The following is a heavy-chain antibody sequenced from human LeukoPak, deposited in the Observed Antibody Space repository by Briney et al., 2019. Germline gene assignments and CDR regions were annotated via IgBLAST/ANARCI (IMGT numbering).Heavy chain of an antibody. CDR3: ARGIAAAGYYYGMDV. D-gene: IGHD6-13*01. Sequence: SQTLSLTCTVSGGSISSGGYYWSWIRQPPGKGLEWIGYIYHSGSTNYNPSLKSRVTISVDKSKNQFSLKLSSVTAADTAVYYCARGIAAAGYYYGMDVWGQGTLVTVSS. V-gene: IGHV4-30-2*01. CDR1: GGSISSGGYY. CDR2: IYHSGST. J-gene: IGHJ6*02.